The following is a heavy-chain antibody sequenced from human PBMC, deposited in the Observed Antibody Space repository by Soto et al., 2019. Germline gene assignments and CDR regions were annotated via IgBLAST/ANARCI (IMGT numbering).Heavy chain of an antibody. J-gene: IGHJ6*02. CDR1: GGSFSGYY. Sequence: SETLSLTCAVYGGSFSGYYWSWIRQPPGKGLEWIGEINHSGSTNYNPSLKSRVTISVDTSKNQFSLKLSSVTTADTAVYYCARNYYDSSGYYPYYYYGMDVWGQGTTVTVSS. D-gene: IGHD3-22*01. CDR2: INHSGST. CDR3: ARNYYDSSGYYPYYYYGMDV. V-gene: IGHV4-34*01.